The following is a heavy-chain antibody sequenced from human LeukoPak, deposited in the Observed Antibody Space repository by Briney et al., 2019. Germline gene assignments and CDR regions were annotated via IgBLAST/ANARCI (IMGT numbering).Heavy chain of an antibody. CDR1: GFTFSSYS. Sequence: GGSLRLSCAASGFTFSSYSMNWVRQAPGKGLEWVSYISSSSSTIYYADSVKGRFTISRDNAKSSLYLQMNSLRAEDTAVYYCARVVVGATTLVPYYYYYYMDVWGKGTTVTVSS. CDR3: ARVVVGATTLVPYYYYYYMDV. J-gene: IGHJ6*03. D-gene: IGHD1-26*01. V-gene: IGHV3-48*01. CDR2: ISSSSSTI.